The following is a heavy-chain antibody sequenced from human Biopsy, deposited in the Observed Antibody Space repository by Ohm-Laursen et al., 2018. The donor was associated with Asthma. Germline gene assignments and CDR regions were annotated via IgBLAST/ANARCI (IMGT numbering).Heavy chain of an antibody. CDR2: IYRNGDT. J-gene: IGHJ4*02. V-gene: IGHV4-30-2*06. CDR3: VRGWSCGGDCYSLDS. Sequence: SQTLSLTCAVSGDSIDSGDYSWTWIRQSPGVGLEWIGYIYRNGDTYYNPTLKNRVTISIDRSKNQFSLRLRSVTAADTAVYYCVRGWSCGGDCYSLDSWGQGTLVTVSS. D-gene: IGHD2-21*02. CDR1: GDSIDSGDYS.